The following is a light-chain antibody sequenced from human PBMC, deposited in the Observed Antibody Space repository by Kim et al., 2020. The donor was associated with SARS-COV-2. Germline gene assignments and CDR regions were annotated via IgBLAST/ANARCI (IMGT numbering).Light chain of an antibody. V-gene: IGKV1-9*01. Sequence: DIQMTQSPSFLSAPVGDRVTITCRASQAISHYLAWYQQKPGRAPKLLMYAASTLESGVPSRFRGSGYGTEFTLTISRLQPEDSATYYCQQLSTYPYTFGQGTKLEI. CDR3: QQLSTYPYT. J-gene: IGKJ2*01. CDR1: QAISHY. CDR2: AAS.